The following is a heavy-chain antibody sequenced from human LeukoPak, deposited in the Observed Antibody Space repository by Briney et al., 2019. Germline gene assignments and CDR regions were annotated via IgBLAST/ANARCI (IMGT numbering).Heavy chain of an antibody. V-gene: IGHV3-23*01. D-gene: IGHD3-22*01. CDR3: VEGGAPSYYDGSGDAYFDY. CDR1: GFTFSSYA. CDR2: ISGSGGRT. Sequence: PGGSLRLSCAASGFTFSSYAMSWVRQAPGKGLEWVSVISGSGGRTSYADSVKGRFTVSRDNSKNTLYLQMNSLRAEDTAVYFCVEGGAPSYYDGSGDAYFDYWGQGALVTVSS. J-gene: IGHJ4*02.